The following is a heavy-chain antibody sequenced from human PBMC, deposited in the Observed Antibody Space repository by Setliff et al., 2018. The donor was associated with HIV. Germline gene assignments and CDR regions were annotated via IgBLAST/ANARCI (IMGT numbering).Heavy chain of an antibody. Sequence: PSETLSLTCTVSGGSMSTHYWSWIRQTPGKGLEWIGHIYTTGSTHYNPSLRSRVTISIGTSKSHFSLRLKSVTAADTALYYCASGSPFDGFDMWGQGTMVTVSS. CDR1: GGSMSTHY. CDR2: IYTTGST. D-gene: IGHD1-26*01. J-gene: IGHJ3*02. CDR3: ASGSPFDGFDM. V-gene: IGHV4-59*11.